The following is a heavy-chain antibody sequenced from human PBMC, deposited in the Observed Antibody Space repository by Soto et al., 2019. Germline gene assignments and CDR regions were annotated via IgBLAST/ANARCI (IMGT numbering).Heavy chain of an antibody. D-gene: IGHD3-22*01. J-gene: IGHJ4*02. Sequence: SETLSLTCTVSGGSVSSGSYYWSWIRQPPGKGLEWIGYIYYSGSTNYNPSLKSRVTISVDTSKNQFSLKLGSVTAADTAVYYCARDTNYYDSSGYYGFDYWGQGTLVTVSS. V-gene: IGHV4-61*01. CDR3: ARDTNYYDSSGYYGFDY. CDR2: IYYSGST. CDR1: GGSVSSGSYY.